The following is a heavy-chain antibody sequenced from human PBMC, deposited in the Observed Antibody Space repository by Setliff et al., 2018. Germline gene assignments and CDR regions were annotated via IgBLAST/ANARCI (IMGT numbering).Heavy chain of an antibody. Sequence: SETLSLTCTVSGGSISSGSYYWSWIRQPAGKGLEWIGRIYTSGSTNYNPSLKSRVTISVDTSKNQFSLKLSSVTAADTAVYYCARVQLWSPYYFDYWGQGTQVTVSS. CDR3: ARVQLWSPYYFDY. V-gene: IGHV4-61*02. D-gene: IGHD5-18*01. CDR2: IYTSGST. J-gene: IGHJ4*02. CDR1: GGSISSGSYY.